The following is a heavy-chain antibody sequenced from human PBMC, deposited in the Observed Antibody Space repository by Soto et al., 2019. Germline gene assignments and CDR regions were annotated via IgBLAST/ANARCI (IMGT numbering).Heavy chain of an antibody. D-gene: IGHD3-22*01. Sequence: VQLVQSGAEVKKPGASVKVSCKASGYTFTSYGISWVRQAPGQGLEWMGWISAYNGNTNYAQKLQGRVTMTTDTSTSTAYMELRSLRSDYTAVYYCARERKIADRGYYYYGMDVWGQGTTVTVSS. CDR1: GYTFTSYG. CDR3: ARERKIADRGYYYYGMDV. J-gene: IGHJ6*02. CDR2: ISAYNGNT. V-gene: IGHV1-18*04.